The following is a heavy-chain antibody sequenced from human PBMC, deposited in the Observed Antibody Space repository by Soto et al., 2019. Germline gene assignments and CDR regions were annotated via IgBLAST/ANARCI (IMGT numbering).Heavy chain of an antibody. CDR2: VSGNNGAS. CDR1: GYTSAAFG. J-gene: IGHJ5*01. Sequence: ASVKVSCKASGYTSAAFGISWVRQAPEQGLEWMGWVSGNNGASNPAPKVQGRITMTLDTSTGVSYMALRSLRSDDTAIYYCVRDQKYFRVNGNWFDSWGQGTLVTASS. D-gene: IGHD2-2*01. CDR3: VRDQKYFRVNGNWFDS. V-gene: IGHV1-18*04.